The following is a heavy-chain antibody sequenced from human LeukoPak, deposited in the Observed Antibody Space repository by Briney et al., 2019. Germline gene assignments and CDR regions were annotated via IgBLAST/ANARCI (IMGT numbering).Heavy chain of an antibody. V-gene: IGHV4-59*01. J-gene: IGHJ6*03. Sequence: SETVSLTCTVSGGSISSYYWSWIRQPPGKGLEWIGYIYYSGSTNYNPSLKSRVTISVDTSKNQFSLKLSSVTAADTAVYYCARSQYGSGSYFRGYYYYMDVWGKGTTVTISS. CDR2: IYYSGST. CDR3: ARSQYGSGSYFRGYYYYMDV. CDR1: GGSISSYY. D-gene: IGHD3-10*01.